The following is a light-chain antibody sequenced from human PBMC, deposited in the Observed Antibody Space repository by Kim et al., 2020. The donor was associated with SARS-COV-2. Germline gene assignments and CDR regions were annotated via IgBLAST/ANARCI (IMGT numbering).Light chain of an antibody. V-gene: IGKV1-12*01. CDR1: QDISRW. CDR3: QQANSLPYT. J-gene: IGKJ2*01. Sequence: SATVGDRVTITCRASQDISRWLTWYQQKPGKAPKVVIYAASSLQSGVPSRLSGSGSGTDFTLSISNLQPEDLATYYCQQANSLPYTFGQGTKLEI. CDR2: AAS.